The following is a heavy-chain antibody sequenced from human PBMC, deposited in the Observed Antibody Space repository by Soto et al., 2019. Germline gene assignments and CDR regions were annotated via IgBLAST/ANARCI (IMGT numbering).Heavy chain of an antibody. V-gene: IGHV1-69*12. CDR1: GGTFSSYA. CDR3: ARSDVDIVATIHQGAFDI. J-gene: IGHJ3*02. CDR2: IIPIFGTA. Sequence: QVQLVQSGAEVKKPGSSVKVSCKASGGTFSSYAISWVRQAPGQGLEWMGGIIPIFGTANYAQKFQGRGTITADESTSTAYMELSSLRSEDTAVYYCARSDVDIVATIHQGAFDIWGQGTMVTVSS. D-gene: IGHD5-12*01.